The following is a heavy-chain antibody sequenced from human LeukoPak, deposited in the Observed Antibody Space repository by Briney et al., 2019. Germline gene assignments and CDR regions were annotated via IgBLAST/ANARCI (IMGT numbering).Heavy chain of an antibody. CDR2: SSSSGSTI. CDR1: GFSFSSYE. V-gene: IGHV3-48*03. D-gene: IGHD5-12*01. Sequence: GGSLRLSCAASGFSFSSYEMNWVRQAPGKGLEWVSHSSSSGSTIYYAGSVKGRFTIARDNAKNSVYLQMNSLRAEDTAVYYCARGSLHSAYGFDYWGQGTLVTVSS. CDR3: ARGSLHSAYGFDY. J-gene: IGHJ4*02.